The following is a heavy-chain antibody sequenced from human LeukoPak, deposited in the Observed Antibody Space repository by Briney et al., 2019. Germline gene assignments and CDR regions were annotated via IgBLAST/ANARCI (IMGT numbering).Heavy chain of an antibody. V-gene: IGHV3-11*01. Sequence: GGSLRLSCAASGFTFNDYYMSWIRQAPGKGLEWLSYIYLGGTNTHYADSVKGRFTISRDNAKKSLYLEMNNLRAEDTAVYYCATDGAGFDTWGQGVLVTVSS. CDR3: ATDGAGFDT. CDR1: GFTFNDYY. CDR2: IYLGGTNT. J-gene: IGHJ5*02.